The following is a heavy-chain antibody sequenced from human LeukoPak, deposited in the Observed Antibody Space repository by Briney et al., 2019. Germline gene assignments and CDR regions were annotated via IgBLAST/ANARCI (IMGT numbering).Heavy chain of an antibody. CDR2: IYSGGRT. J-gene: IGHJ4*02. CDR1: GYTFSSYA. D-gene: IGHD5-12*01. CDR3: ARDPGATPTI. V-gene: IGHV3-66*01. Sequence: GGSLRLSCAASGYTFSSYAMTRVRQAPGKGLEWVSVIYSGGRTYYADSVKGRFTISRDNSKNTLYLQMNSLRGEDTATYYCARDPGATPTIWGQGTLVTVSS.